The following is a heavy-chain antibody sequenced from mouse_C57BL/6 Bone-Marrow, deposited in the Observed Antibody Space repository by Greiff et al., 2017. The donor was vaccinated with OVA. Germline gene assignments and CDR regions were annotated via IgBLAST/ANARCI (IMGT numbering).Heavy chain of an antibody. V-gene: IGHV5-9*01. CDR3: AREGLRRYAMDY. CDR1: GFTFSSYT. CDR2: ISGGGGNT. J-gene: IGHJ4*01. Sequence: EVKVVESGGGLVKPGGSLKLSCAASGFTFSSYTMSWVRQTPEKRLEWVATISGGGGNTYYPDSVKGRFTISRDNAKNTLYLQMSSLRSEDTALYYCAREGLRRYAMDYWGQGTSVTVSS. D-gene: IGHD2-4*01.